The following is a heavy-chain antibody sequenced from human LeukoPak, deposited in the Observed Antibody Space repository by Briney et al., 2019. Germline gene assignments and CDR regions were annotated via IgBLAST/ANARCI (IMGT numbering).Heavy chain of an antibody. Sequence: PSETLSLTCTVSGASISSYHWSWIRQPPGKGLEWIGHMYDSGNTNYNPSLKSRITMSLDTSKNQFSLKLSSVTAVDTAIYYCARKDGDYWGQGTLVTVSS. CDR3: ARKDGDY. D-gene: IGHD5-24*01. J-gene: IGHJ4*02. CDR2: MYDSGNT. V-gene: IGHV4-59*01. CDR1: GASISSYH.